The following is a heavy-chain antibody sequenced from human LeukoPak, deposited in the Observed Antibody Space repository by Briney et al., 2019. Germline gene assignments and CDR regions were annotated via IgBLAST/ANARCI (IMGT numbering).Heavy chain of an antibody. CDR2: IYTSGST. Sequence: SETLSLTCTVSGGSISSGSYYWSWIRQPAGKGLEWIGRIYTSGSTNYNPSLKSRVTISVDTSKNQFSLKLSSVTAADTAVYYCAREGIVGAREGYFDYWGQGTLVTVSS. CDR1: GGSISSGSYY. CDR3: AREGIVGAREGYFDY. D-gene: IGHD1-26*01. V-gene: IGHV4-61*02. J-gene: IGHJ4*02.